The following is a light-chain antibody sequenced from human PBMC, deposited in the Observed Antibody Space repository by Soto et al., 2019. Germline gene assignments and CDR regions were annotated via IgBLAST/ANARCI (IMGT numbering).Light chain of an antibody. CDR2: DVS. CDR1: SSDVGGYNF. Sequence: QSALTQPRSVSGSPGQSVTISCTGTSSDVGGYNFVSWYQHHPGRAPKLMISDVSKRPSGVPDRFSGSKSGNTASLTISGLQAEDEAVYYCCSYAGSYTWVFGGGTKLTVL. J-gene: IGLJ3*02. CDR3: CSYAGSYTWV. V-gene: IGLV2-11*01.